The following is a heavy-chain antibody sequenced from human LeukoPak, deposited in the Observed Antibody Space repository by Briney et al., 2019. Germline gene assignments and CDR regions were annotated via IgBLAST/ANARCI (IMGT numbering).Heavy chain of an antibody. CDR1: GFTLSSYA. Sequence: GGSLRLSCAASGFTLSSYAMSWVRQAPGKGLEWVSAISGSGGSTYYADSVKGRFTISRDNSKNTLYLQMNSLRAEDTAKYYCAHPVPRNDAYFDHWGQGSLVTVSS. J-gene: IGHJ1*01. V-gene: IGHV3-23*01. CDR2: ISGSGGST. CDR3: AHPVPRNDAYFDH. D-gene: IGHD6-19*01.